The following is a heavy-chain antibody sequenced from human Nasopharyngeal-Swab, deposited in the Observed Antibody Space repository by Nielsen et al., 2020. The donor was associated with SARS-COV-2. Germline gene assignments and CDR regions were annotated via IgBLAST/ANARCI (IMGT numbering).Heavy chain of an antibody. CDR2: IDTDGTIT. CDR1: GFTFSTYW. D-gene: IGHD4-17*01. Sequence: GESLKISCAASGFTFSTYWMHWVRQPPGKGLLWVSRIDTDGTITDYADSMKGRFSISRDSSKNTLYLQMDSLRGEDTAVYYCARDAPAHYGAFYWGRGTLVTVSS. CDR3: ARDAPAHYGAFY. J-gene: IGHJ4*02. V-gene: IGHV3-74*01.